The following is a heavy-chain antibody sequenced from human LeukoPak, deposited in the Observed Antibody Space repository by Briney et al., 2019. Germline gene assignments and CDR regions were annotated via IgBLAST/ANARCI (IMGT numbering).Heavy chain of an antibody. CDR1: VFTPSSNY. Sequence: SLRLSCAASVFTPSSNYASWVRQAPRKGLGWVSVIYISVSTYYADSATGRFTISRHNPKDTLYLQMNSLRAEDTAVYYCAREEGPLDYWGQGTLVTVSS. CDR2: IYISVST. V-gene: IGHV3-53*04. J-gene: IGHJ4*02. CDR3: AREEGPLDY.